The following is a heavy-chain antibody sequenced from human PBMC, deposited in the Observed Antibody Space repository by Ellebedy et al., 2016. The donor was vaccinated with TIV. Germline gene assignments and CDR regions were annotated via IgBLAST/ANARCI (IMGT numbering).Heavy chain of an antibody. V-gene: IGHV3-74*01. CDR3: ARGAPYESSGADY. D-gene: IGHD3-22*01. Sequence: GESLKISCAASGFTFSSYWMHWVRQAPGKGLEWVSRINRDGSSTSYADSVKGRFTISRDNAKNTLYLQMNSLRAEDTAVYYCARGAPYESSGADYWGQGTLVTVSS. CDR1: GFTFSSYW. CDR2: INRDGSST. J-gene: IGHJ4*02.